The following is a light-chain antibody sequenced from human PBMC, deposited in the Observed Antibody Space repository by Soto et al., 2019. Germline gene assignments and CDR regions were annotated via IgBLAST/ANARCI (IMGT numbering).Light chain of an antibody. Sequence: QSVLTQPPSASGSPGQSVAISCTGTSNDVATYNCVSWYQQLPGKAPKLIISDVDKRPSGVPDRFSGSKSGDTASLTVSGLQAEYEADYYCSSYAGNNRVLFGGGTKVTVL. V-gene: IGLV2-8*01. J-gene: IGLJ2*01. CDR1: SNDVATYNC. CDR3: SSYAGNNRVL. CDR2: DVD.